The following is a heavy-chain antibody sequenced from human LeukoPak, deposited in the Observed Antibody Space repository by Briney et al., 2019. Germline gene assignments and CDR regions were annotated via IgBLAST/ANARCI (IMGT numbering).Heavy chain of an antibody. V-gene: IGHV4-61*02. CDR2: IYTSGST. D-gene: IGHD3-22*01. J-gene: IGHJ3*02. Sequence: PSETLSLTCTVSGGSISSGSYYWSWIRQPAGKGLEWIGRIYTSGSTNCNPSLKSRVTISVDTSKNQFPLKLSSVTAADTAVYYCARDYYDSSGGTYAFDIWGQGTMVTVSS. CDR1: GGSISSGSYY. CDR3: ARDYYDSSGGTYAFDI.